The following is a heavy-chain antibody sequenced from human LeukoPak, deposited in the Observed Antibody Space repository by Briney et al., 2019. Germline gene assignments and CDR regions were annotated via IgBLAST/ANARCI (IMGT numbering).Heavy chain of an antibody. V-gene: IGHV4-59*01. CDR3: ARGAAGTDWFDP. D-gene: IGHD6-13*01. Sequence: SETLSLTCTVSGGSISSYYWSWIRQPPGKGLEWIGYIYYSGSTNYNPSLKSRVTISVDTSNNQFSLKLSSVTAADTAVYYCARGAAGTDWFDPWGQGTLVTVSS. CDR2: IYYSGST. J-gene: IGHJ5*02. CDR1: GGSISSYY.